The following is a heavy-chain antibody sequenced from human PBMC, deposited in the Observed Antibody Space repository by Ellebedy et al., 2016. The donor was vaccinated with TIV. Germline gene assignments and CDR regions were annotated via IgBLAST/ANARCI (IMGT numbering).Heavy chain of an antibody. CDR2: INPNSGGP. CDR1: GYTFTAYY. Sequence: ASVKVSCKASGYTFTAYYMHWVRQAPGQGLEWMGWINPNSGGPNYAQKFQGRVTMTRDTSISTAYMELSRLGSDDTAVYYCARDAPYGDPAEYSLDYWGQGTLVTVSS. J-gene: IGHJ4*02. D-gene: IGHD4-17*01. CDR3: ARDAPYGDPAEYSLDY. V-gene: IGHV1-2*02.